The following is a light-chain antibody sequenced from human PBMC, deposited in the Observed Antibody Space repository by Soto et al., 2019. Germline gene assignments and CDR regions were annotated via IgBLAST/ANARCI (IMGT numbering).Light chain of an antibody. Sequence: DIVMTQSPLSLPVTPGEPASISCRSSQSLLQSDSNNYLDWYLQKPGQSPHLLIYLGSNRASGVPDTFSGSGSGTDFTLQISRVEAEDVGIYYCMQALQTPLTVGGGTKV. CDR3: MQALQTPLT. CDR2: LGS. V-gene: IGKV2-28*01. CDR1: QSLLQSDSNNY. J-gene: IGKJ4*01.